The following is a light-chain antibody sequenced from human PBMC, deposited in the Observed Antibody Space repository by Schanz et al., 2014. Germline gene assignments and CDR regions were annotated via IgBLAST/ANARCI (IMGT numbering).Light chain of an antibody. V-gene: IGLV2-11*01. CDR1: SSDVGGYNY. CDR3: SSYAGSNNWV. Sequence: QSALTQPRSVSGSPGQLVAISCTGTSSDVGGYNYVSWYQHHPGKAPKLIISDVTRRPSGVPDRFSGSKSGNTASLTISGLQAEDEADYFCSSYAGSNNWVFGGGTKLTVL. CDR2: DVT. J-gene: IGLJ3*02.